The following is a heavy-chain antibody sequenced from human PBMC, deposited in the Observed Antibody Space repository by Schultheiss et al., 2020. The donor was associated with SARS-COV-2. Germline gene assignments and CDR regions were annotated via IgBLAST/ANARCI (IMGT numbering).Heavy chain of an antibody. V-gene: IGHV3-15*01. Sequence: GGSLRLSCAASGFTFSSYSMNWVRQAPGKGLEWVGRIKSKTDGGTTDYAAPVKGRFTISRDNSKNTLYLQMNSLRAEDTAVYYCARQVTHYYDSSGSLDYWGQGTLVTVSS. CDR3: ARQVTHYYDSSGSLDY. D-gene: IGHD3-22*01. CDR2: IKSKTDGGTT. CDR1: GFTFSSYS. J-gene: IGHJ4*02.